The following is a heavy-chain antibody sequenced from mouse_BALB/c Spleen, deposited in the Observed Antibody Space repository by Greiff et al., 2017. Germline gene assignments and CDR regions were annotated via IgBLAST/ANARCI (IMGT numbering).Heavy chain of an antibody. CDR3: ARGSGTSYFDV. D-gene: IGHD4-1*01. Sequence: EVHLVESGGGLVKLGGSLKLSCAASGFTFSSYYMSWVRQTPEKRLELVAAINSNGGSTYYPDTVKGRFTISRDNAKNTLYLQMSSLKSEDTALYYCARGSGTSYFDVWGAGTTVTVSS. CDR1: GFTFSSYY. V-gene: IGHV5-6-2*01. J-gene: IGHJ1*01. CDR2: INSNGGST.